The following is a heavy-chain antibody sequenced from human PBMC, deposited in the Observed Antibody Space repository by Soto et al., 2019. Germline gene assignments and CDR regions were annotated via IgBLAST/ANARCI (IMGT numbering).Heavy chain of an antibody. D-gene: IGHD3-16*02. CDR2: IKQDGSEK. CDR3: ARDLPAYYDYIWGSYRRHNPPPPPDY. V-gene: IGHV3-7*01. CDR1: GFTFSSYW. Sequence: GGSLRLSCAASGFTFSSYWMSWVRQAPGKGLEWVANIKQDGSEKYYVDSVKGRFTISRDNAKNSLYLQMNSLRAEDTAVYYCARDLPAYYDYIWGSYRRHNPPPPPDYWGQGTLVTVSS. J-gene: IGHJ4*02.